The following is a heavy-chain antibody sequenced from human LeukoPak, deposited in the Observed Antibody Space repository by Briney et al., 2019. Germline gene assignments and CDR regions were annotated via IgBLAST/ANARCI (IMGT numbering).Heavy chain of an antibody. CDR3: ARGAPGDY. J-gene: IGHJ4*02. D-gene: IGHD3-10*01. Sequence: HPGGSLRLSCAASXFTFSSYEMNWVRQAPGRRLDWLTYISSSGTTIYYAASVKGRFTISRDNAKHSLYLQMNSLRAEDTAVYYCARGAPGDYWGKGPLVTVSS. CDR2: ISSSGTTI. CDR1: XFTFSSYE. V-gene: IGHV3-48*03.